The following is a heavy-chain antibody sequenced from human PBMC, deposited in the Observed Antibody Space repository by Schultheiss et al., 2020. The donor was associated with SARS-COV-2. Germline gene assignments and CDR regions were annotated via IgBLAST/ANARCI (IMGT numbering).Heavy chain of an antibody. J-gene: IGHJ6*03. CDR3: SRGNPGVVTYYYMDV. Sequence: SETLSLTCTVSGGSISSYYWSWIRQPPGKGLEWIGSIYYSGSTYYNPSLKSRVTISVDTSKNQFSLKLSSVTAADTAVYYCSRGNPGVVTYYYMDVWGKGTTVTVSS. D-gene: IGHD3-3*01. CDR1: GGSISSYY. V-gene: IGHV4-59*05. CDR2: IYYSGST.